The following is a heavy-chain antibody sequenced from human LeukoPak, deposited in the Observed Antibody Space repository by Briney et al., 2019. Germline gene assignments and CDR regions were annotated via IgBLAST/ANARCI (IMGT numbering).Heavy chain of an antibody. CDR1: GGSISSYY. D-gene: IGHD3-22*01. CDR2: IYTSGST. CDR3: AREVFGSTYYYDSSDYPYFDY. Sequence: SETLSLTCTVSGGSISSYYWSWIRQPAGKGLEWIGRIYTSGSTNYNPSLKSRVTMSVDTSKNQFSLKLSSVTAADTAVYYCAREVFGSTYYYDSSDYPYFDYWGQGTLVTVSS. J-gene: IGHJ4*02. V-gene: IGHV4-4*07.